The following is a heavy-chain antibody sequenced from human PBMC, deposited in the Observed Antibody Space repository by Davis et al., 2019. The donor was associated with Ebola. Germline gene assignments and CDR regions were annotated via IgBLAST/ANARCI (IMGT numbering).Heavy chain of an antibody. V-gene: IGHV3-21*06. CDR1: GFTFSTYS. CDR2: ISGARGYI. CDR3: AKDERRKPQNMDV. J-gene: IGHJ6*02. Sequence: PGGSLRLSCAASGFTFSTYSMNWVRQAPGKGLEWVSSISGARGYIYYADSVKGRFTLSSDNSKNTLYLQMNSLRGEDTALYYCAKDERRKPQNMDVWGQGTKVIVSS. D-gene: IGHD1-1*01.